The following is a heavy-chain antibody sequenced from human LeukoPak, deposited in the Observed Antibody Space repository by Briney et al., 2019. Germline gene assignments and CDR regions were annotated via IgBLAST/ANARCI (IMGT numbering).Heavy chain of an antibody. CDR1: GYTFTGYY. Sequence: VASVKVSCKASGYTFTGYYMHWVRQAPGQGLEWMGWINPNSGGTNYAQKFQGRVTMTRDTSISTAYMELSRLRSDDTAVYYCTRGFSVANDAFDIWGQGTMVTVSP. J-gene: IGHJ3*02. CDR2: INPNSGGT. D-gene: IGHD6-19*01. V-gene: IGHV1-2*02. CDR3: TRGFSVANDAFDI.